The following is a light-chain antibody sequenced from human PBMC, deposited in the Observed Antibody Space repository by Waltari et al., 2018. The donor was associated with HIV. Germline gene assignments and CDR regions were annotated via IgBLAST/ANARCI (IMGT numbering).Light chain of an antibody. J-gene: IGKJ1*01. CDR1: QSISSY. CDR3: QQSYSTPRT. V-gene: IGKV1-39*01. Sequence: DIQMTPSPSSLSASVGDRVNITCRASQSISSYLNWYQQKPGKAPKLLIYAASSLQSGVPSRFSGSGSGTDFTLTISSLQPEDFATYYCQQSYSTPRTFGQGTKVEIK. CDR2: AAS.